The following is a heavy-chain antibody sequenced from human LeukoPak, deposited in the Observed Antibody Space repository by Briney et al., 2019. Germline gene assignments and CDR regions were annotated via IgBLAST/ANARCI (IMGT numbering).Heavy chain of an antibody. Sequence: PGGSLRLSCAASGFTFSSYWMSWVRQAPGKGLEWVANIKQDGSEKYYVDSVKGRFTISRDNAKNSLYLQMNSLRAEDTAVYYCAKVVTAQQDYDAFDIWGQGTMVTVSS. J-gene: IGHJ3*02. D-gene: IGHD2-21*02. CDR3: AKVVTAQQDYDAFDI. CDR1: GFTFSSYW. V-gene: IGHV3-7*01. CDR2: IKQDGSEK.